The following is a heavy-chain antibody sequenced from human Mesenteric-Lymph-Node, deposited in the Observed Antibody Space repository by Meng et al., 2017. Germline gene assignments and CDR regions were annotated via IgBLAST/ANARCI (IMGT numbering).Heavy chain of an antibody. V-gene: IGHV3-21*01. J-gene: IGHJ5*02. D-gene: IGHD2-15*01. CDR1: GFTFSSYS. CDR2: ISSSSYI. CDR3: ARFHLEWYCSGGSCYGNWFDP. Sequence: GGSLRLSCAAFGFTFSSYSMNWVRQAPGKGLEWVSSISSSSYIYYADSVKGRFTISRDNAKNSLYLQMNSLRAEDTAVYYCARFHLEWYCSGGSCYGNWFDPWGQGTLVTVSS.